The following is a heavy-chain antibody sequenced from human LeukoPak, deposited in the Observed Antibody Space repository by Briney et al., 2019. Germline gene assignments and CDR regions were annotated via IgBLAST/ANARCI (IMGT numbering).Heavy chain of an antibody. J-gene: IGHJ4*02. CDR2: ISSSSSYI. CDR1: GLHFRSYS. CDR3: ASSEHRGRLKSRWFGGNPDY. D-gene: IGHD3-10*01. Sequence: PGGSLRLSCAPSGLHFRSYSMNWVRQAPGKGLDWVSSISSSSSYIYYADSVKGRFTISRDNAKNSLYLQMNSLRAEDTAVYYCASSEHRGRLKSRWFGGNPDYWGQGTLVTVSS. V-gene: IGHV3-21*01.